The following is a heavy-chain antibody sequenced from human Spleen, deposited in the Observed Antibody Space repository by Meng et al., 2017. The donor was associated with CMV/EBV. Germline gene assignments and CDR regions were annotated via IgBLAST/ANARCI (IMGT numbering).Heavy chain of an antibody. Sequence: GESLKISCKGSGYRFTTSWIAWVRQMPGKGLECMGIIYPADSDTRYSPSFQGQVTISADKSISTAYLQWSSLKASDTAMYYCARPLGRSFYGMDVWGQGTTVTVSS. V-gene: IGHV5-51*01. CDR2: IYPADSDT. CDR1: GYRFTTSW. CDR3: ARPLGRSFYGMDV. J-gene: IGHJ6*02.